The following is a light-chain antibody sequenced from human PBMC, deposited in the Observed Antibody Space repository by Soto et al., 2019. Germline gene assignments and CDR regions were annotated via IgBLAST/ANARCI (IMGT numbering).Light chain of an antibody. CDR2: AAS. CDR1: QSVGSKS. CDR3: QQYNNWPPIN. J-gene: IGKJ5*01. Sequence: IVLTHSPGTLSLSPWERATLSCRASQSVGSKSLAWYQQKSGQAPRLLIYAASSRAAGIPDRFSGSGSGTEFTLTISSLQSEDFAVYYCQQYNNWPPINFGQGTRLEIK. V-gene: IGKV3D-15*01.